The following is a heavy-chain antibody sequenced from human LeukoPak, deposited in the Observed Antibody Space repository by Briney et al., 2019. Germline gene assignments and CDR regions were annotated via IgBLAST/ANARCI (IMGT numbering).Heavy chain of an antibody. Sequence: SVKVSCKASGGTFSSYAISWVRQAPGQGLEWMGRIIPILGIANYAQKFQGRVTITADKSTSTAYMELSSLRSEDTAVYYCARDLYPKRITMVRGVFNWFDPWGQGTLVTVSS. D-gene: IGHD3-10*01. CDR2: IIPILGIA. CDR3: ARDLYPKRITMVRGVFNWFDP. J-gene: IGHJ5*02. CDR1: GGTFSSYA. V-gene: IGHV1-69*04.